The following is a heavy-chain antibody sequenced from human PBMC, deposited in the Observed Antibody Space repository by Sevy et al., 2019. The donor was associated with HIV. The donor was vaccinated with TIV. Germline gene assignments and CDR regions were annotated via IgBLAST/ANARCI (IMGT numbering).Heavy chain of an antibody. CDR1: GFTFSSYA. Sequence: GGSLRLSCAASGFTFSSYAMSWVRQAPGKGLEWVSAISGSGGSTYYADSVKGQYTISRDNSKNTLYLQMNNLRGEDTAVYYGANDALGYCSCGSGYSAYWGQGTLVTVSS. CDR2: ISGSGGST. CDR3: ANDALGYCSCGSGYSAY. J-gene: IGHJ4*02. V-gene: IGHV3-23*01. D-gene: IGHD2-15*01.